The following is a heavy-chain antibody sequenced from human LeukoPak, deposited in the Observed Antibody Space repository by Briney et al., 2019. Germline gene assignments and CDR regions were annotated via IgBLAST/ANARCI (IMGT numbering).Heavy chain of an antibody. CDR2: LSTTGST. J-gene: IGHJ3*02. D-gene: IGHD3-9*01. Sequence: SETLSLTCTVSGGSISSHFWSWIRQPAGKGLEWIGRLSTTGSTNYNPSLKSRVSMSVDTSKNQFSLKVTSVTAADTAVYYCARARYVNSFYAFDIWGQGTLVTVSS. V-gene: IGHV4-4*07. CDR1: GGSISSHF. CDR3: ARARYVNSFYAFDI.